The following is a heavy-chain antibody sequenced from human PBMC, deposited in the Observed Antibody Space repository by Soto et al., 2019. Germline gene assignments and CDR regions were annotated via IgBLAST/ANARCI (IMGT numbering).Heavy chain of an antibody. CDR1: GGSFSGYY. CDR2: INHSGST. V-gene: IGHV4-34*01. CDR3: ASRGRGGAFDI. Sequence: SETLSLTCAVYGGSFSGYYWSWIRQPPGKGLEWIGEINHSGSTNYNPSLKSRVTISVDTSKNQFSLKLSSVTAADTAVYYCASRGRGGAFDIWGQGTMVTVSS. J-gene: IGHJ3*02. D-gene: IGHD3-10*01.